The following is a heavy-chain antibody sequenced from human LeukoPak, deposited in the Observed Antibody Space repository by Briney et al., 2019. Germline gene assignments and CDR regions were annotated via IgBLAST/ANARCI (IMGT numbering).Heavy chain of an antibody. Sequence: GRSLRLSCAASGFTFSDYYMSWIRQAPGKGLEWVSYISSSGSTIYYADSVKGRFTISRDNAKNSLYLQMNSLRAEDTAVYYCARDDIAAAGTEDYWGQGTLVTVSS. D-gene: IGHD6-13*01. CDR1: GFTFSDYY. V-gene: IGHV3-11*01. CDR3: ARDDIAAAGTEDY. J-gene: IGHJ4*02. CDR2: ISSSGSTI.